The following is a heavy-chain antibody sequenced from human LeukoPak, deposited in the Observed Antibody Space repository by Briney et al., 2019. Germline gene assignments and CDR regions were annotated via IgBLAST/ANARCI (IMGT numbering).Heavy chain of an antibody. CDR1: GYTFTGYY. Sequence: ASVKVSCKASGYTFTGYYMHWVRQAPGQGLEWMGCINPNSGGTNYAQKFQGRVTMTRETSISTAYMELSRLRYDDTAVYYCARTYYYDSSGYSGYYYGMDVWGQGTTVTVSS. D-gene: IGHD3-22*01. CDR2: INPNSGGT. CDR3: ARTYYYDSSGYSGYYYGMDV. J-gene: IGHJ6*02. V-gene: IGHV1-2*02.